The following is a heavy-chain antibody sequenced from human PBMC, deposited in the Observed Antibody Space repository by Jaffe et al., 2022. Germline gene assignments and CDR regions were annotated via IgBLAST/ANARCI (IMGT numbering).Heavy chain of an antibody. Sequence: QVQLVQSGAEVKKPGSSVKVSCKASGGTFSSYTISWVRQAPGQGLEWMGRIIPILGIANYAQKFQGRVTITADKSTSTAYMELSSLRSEDTAVYYCARVGYYGSGSYYNDYWGQGTLVTVSS. CDR2: IIPILGIA. V-gene: IGHV1-69*02. J-gene: IGHJ4*02. D-gene: IGHD3-10*01. CDR3: ARVGYYGSGSYYNDY. CDR1: GGTFSSYT.